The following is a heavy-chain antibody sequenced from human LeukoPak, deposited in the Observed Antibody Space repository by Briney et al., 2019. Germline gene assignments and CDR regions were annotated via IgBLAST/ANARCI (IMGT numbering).Heavy chain of an antibody. D-gene: IGHD6-19*01. CDR1: GFTFSSYS. CDR3: ARVVLAVAGLASFDY. CDR2: ISSSSSYI. J-gene: IGHJ4*02. Sequence: GGSLRLSCAASGFTFSSYSMTWVRQAPGKGLEWVSSISSSSSYIYYADSVKGRFTISRDNAKNSLYLQMNSLRAEDTAVYYCARVVLAVAGLASFDYWGQGTLVTVSS. V-gene: IGHV3-21*01.